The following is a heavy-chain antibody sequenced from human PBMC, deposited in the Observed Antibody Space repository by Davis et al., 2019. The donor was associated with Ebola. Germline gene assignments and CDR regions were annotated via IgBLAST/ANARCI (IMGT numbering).Heavy chain of an antibody. CDR3: ARALRGAYYYYYYMDV. CDR1: GASMPNRY. J-gene: IGHJ6*03. Sequence: PSETLSLTCNVSGASMPNRYWAWIRQPPGKGLEWLGYFYSSGNIDYKASLRSRITISVDTAKNQMSLKLSSVTAADTAVYYCARALRGAYYYYYYMDVWGQGTTVSVSS. CDR2: FYSSGNI. D-gene: IGHD3-10*01. V-gene: IGHV4-59*11.